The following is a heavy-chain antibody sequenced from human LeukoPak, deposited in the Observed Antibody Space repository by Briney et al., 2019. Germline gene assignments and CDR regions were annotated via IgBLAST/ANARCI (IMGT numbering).Heavy chain of an antibody. Sequence: AASVKISFKASGGPFSSYAISWVRRAPGQGLEWMGRIIPIFGIANYAQKFQGRVTITADKSTSTAYMELSSLRSEDTAVYYCASPWTSENAFDIWGQGTMVTVSS. J-gene: IGHJ3*02. CDR3: ASPWTSENAFDI. V-gene: IGHV1-69*04. D-gene: IGHD3/OR15-3a*01. CDR1: GGPFSSYA. CDR2: IIPIFGIA.